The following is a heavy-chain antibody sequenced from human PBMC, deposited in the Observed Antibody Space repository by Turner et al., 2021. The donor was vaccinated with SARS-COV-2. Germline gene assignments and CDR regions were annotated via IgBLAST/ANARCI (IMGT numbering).Heavy chain of an antibody. D-gene: IGHD2-15*01. Sequence: QVQLVQSGAEVKKPGSSVKVPCKDSGGTFSRYSISWVRQAPGQGLEWMGVIIPIFGTADYAQKFQGRVTITADESTSTAYMELSSLRSEDTAVYYCAGYCSGGSCYSFGYYYYGMDVWGQGTTFTVSS. CDR3: AGYCSGGSCYSFGYYYYGMDV. V-gene: IGHV1-69*01. CDR1: GGTFSRYS. J-gene: IGHJ6*02. CDR2: IIPIFGTA.